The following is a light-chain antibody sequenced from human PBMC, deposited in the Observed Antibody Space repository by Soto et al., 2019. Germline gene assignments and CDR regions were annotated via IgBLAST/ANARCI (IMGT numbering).Light chain of an antibody. V-gene: IGKV3-20*01. Sequence: EIVLTQSPGTLSLSPGERATLSCRASQSVSSSYLAWYQQKPGQAPRLLMYGAFRRAAGIPDRFSGSGSGTDFSLTISRLEPEDFEVYYCQQYGSSPQTCGQGTKVDI. CDR2: GAF. CDR3: QQYGSSPQT. CDR1: QSVSSSY. J-gene: IGKJ2*01.